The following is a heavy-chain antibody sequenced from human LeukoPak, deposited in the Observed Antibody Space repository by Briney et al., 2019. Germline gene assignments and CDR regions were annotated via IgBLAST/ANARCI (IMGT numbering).Heavy chain of an antibody. CDR3: ARMTDTVTDYYYYYMDV. J-gene: IGHJ6*03. Sequence: PGGSLRLSCAASGFTFSSYAMSWVRQAPGKGLEWVANIKQDGSEKYYVDSVKGRFTISRDNAKNSLYLQMNSLRAEDTAVYYCARMTDTVTDYYYYYMDVWGKGTTVTVSS. V-gene: IGHV3-7*01. CDR1: GFTFSSYA. CDR2: IKQDGSEK. D-gene: IGHD4-17*01.